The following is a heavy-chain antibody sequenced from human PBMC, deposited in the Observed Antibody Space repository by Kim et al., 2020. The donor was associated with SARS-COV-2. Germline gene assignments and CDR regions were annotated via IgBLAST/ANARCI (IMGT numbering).Heavy chain of an antibody. CDR3: ARRRGYASGRYPLDY. D-gene: IGHD6-19*01. Sequence: PSHNSRVTMSVDTSKNQFSLKLSSVTAADTAVYDCARRRGYASGRYPLDYWGQGTLVTVSS. J-gene: IGHJ4*02. V-gene: IGHV4-39*01.